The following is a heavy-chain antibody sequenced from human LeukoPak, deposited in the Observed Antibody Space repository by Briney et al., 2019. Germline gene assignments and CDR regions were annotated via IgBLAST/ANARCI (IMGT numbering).Heavy chain of an antibody. CDR1: GYSFTSYW. CDR3: ARQYYYDSSGYYRDY. D-gene: IGHD3-22*01. V-gene: IGHV5-51*01. J-gene: IGHJ4*02. Sequence: GESLKISCKGSGYSFTSYWIGWVRQMPGKGLEWMGIIYPGDSDTRYSPSFQGQVTISADKSISTAYLQWSSLKASDTAMYYCARQYYYDSSGYYRDYWGQGTLVTVSS. CDR2: IYPGDSDT.